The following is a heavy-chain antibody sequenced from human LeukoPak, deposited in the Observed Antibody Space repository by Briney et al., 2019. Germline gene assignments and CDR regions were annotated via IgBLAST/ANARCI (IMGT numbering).Heavy chain of an antibody. Sequence: GGSLRLSCAASGFTFSSHSMNWVRQAPGKGLEWVSSIDSSSGYTYYADSVKGRFTISRDNSKNTLYLQMNSLRAEATAVYYCARDGSSYGSGSYYKRGYFDYWGQGTLVTVSS. CDR3: ARDGSSYGSGSYYKRGYFDY. CDR1: GFTFSSHS. J-gene: IGHJ4*02. D-gene: IGHD3-10*01. V-gene: IGHV3-21*01. CDR2: IDSSSGYT.